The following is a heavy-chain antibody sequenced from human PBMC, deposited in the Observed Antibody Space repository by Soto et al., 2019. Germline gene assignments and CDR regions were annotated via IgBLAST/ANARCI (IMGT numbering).Heavy chain of an antibody. CDR1: GDSVSSNSAA. CDR3: AREDTAMVRAYYYYGMDV. CDR2: TYYRSKWYN. D-gene: IGHD5-18*01. Sequence: KQSQTLSLTCAISGDSVSSNSAAWNWIRQSPSRGLEWLGRTYYRSKWYNDYAVSVKSRITVNPDTSKNQFSLQLNSVTPEDTAVYYCAREDTAMVRAYYYYGMDVWGQGTTVTVSS. J-gene: IGHJ6*02. V-gene: IGHV6-1*01.